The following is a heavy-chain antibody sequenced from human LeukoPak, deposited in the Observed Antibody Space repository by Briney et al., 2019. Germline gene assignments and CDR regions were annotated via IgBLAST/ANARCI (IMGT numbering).Heavy chain of an antibody. CDR3: ARGRGARSSRWYNWFDP. V-gene: IGHV4-34*01. CDR2: INHSGST. Sequence: SETLSLTCAVYGGSFSAYYWSWIRQPPGKGLERIGEINHSGSTNYNPSLKSRVTISIDTSKNQFSLEMSSVTAADTAVYYCARGRGARSSRWYNWFDPWGQGTLVTASS. J-gene: IGHJ5*02. D-gene: IGHD6-13*01. CDR1: GGSFSAYY.